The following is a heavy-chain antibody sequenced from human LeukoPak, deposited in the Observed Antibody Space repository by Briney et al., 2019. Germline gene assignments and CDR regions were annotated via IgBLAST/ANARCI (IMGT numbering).Heavy chain of an antibody. CDR2: IRYDGSNK. CDR3: AKDGRYSSSWVSWFDP. CDR1: GFTFSSYG. J-gene: IGHJ5*02. Sequence: GGSLRLSCAASGFTFSSYGMHWVRQAPGKGLEWVAFIRYDGSNKYYADSVKGRFTISRGNSKNTLYLQMNSLRAEDTAVYYCAKDGRYSSSWVSWFDPWGQGTLVTVSS. D-gene: IGHD6-13*01. V-gene: IGHV3-30*02.